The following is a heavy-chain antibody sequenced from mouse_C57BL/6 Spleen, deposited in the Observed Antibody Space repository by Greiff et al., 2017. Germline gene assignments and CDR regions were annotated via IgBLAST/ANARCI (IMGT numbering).Heavy chain of an antibody. CDR2: INPNYGTT. J-gene: IGHJ3*01. CDR3: AREGDDYDDGAWFAY. CDR1: GYSFTDYN. D-gene: IGHD2-4*01. V-gene: IGHV1-39*01. Sequence: VQLQQSGPELVKPGASVKISCKASGYSFTDYNMNWVKQSNGKSLEWIGVINPNYGTTSYNQKFKGKATLTVDQSSSTSYMQLNSLPSEDSAVYYGAREGDDYDDGAWFAYWGQGTLVTVSA.